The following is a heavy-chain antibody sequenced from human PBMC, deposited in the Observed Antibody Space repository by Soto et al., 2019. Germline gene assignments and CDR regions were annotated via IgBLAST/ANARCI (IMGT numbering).Heavy chain of an antibody. CDR2: ISYDGSDK. J-gene: IGHJ5*02. V-gene: IGHV3-30-3*01. CDR1: GFTFSSYA. CDR3: AKGDGYNSGFHP. D-gene: IGHD5-12*01. Sequence: PGGSLRLSCAASGFTFSSYAMHWVRQAPGKGLEWVAVISYDGSDKYYADSVKGRFTISRDNPKNTLYLQMNSLRAEDTAVYYCAKGDGYNSGFHPWGQGTLVTVSS.